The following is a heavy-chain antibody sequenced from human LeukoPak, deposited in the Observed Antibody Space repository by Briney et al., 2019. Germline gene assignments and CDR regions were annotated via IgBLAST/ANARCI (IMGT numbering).Heavy chain of an antibody. J-gene: IGHJ4*02. V-gene: IGHV4-59*01. D-gene: IGHD1-26*01. CDR2: IYYSGST. CDR3: ARGGASSIPLDY. Sequence: SETLSLTCTVSGGPISNYYWSWIRQPPGKGLEWIGYIYYSGSTNYSPSLSSRVTISLDTSKNQFSLKLRSVTAADTAVYYCARGGASSIPLDYWGRGTLVTVSS. CDR1: GGPISNYY.